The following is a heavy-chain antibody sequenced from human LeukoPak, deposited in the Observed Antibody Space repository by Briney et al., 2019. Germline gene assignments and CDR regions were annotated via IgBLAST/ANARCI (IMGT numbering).Heavy chain of an antibody. V-gene: IGHV3-21*01. Sequence: RGSLRLSCAASGFTFSSYSMNWVRQAPGKGLEWVSSISTSSSYIHYADSVKGRFTISRDNAKNSLYLQMNSLRAEDTAVYYCARGTLNIPGEHGAFDYWGQGTLVTVSS. D-gene: IGHD1-14*01. CDR3: ARGTLNIPGEHGAFDY. CDR1: GFTFSSYS. J-gene: IGHJ4*02. CDR2: ISTSSSYI.